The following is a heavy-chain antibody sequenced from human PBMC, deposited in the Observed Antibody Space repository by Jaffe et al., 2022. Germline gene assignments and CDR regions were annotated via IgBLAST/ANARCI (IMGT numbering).Heavy chain of an antibody. J-gene: IGHJ3*02. CDR2: IRSKANSYAT. CDR1: GFTFSGSA. V-gene: IGHV3-73*02. CDR3: TRPRDLYDSSGYYRHDAFDI. D-gene: IGHD3-22*01. Sequence: EVQLVESGGGLVQPGGSLKLSCAASGFTFSGSAMHWVRQASGKGLEWVGRIRSKANSYATAYAASVKGRFTISRDDSKNTAYLQMNSLKTEDTAVYYCTRPRDLYDSSGYYRHDAFDIWGQGTMVTVSS.